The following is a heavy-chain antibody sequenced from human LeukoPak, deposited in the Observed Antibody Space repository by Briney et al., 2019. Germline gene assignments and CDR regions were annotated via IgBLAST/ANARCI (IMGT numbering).Heavy chain of an antibody. CDR1: GGSISSYY. D-gene: IGHD5-18*01. J-gene: IGHJ6*02. V-gene: IGHV4-4*07. CDR3: AGRGYSYGSNTYYYYYGMDV. Sequence: KPSETLFLTCTVSGGSISSYYWSWIRQPAGKGLEWIGRIYTSGSTNYNPSLKSRVTMSVDTSKNQFPLKLSSVTAADTAVYYCAGRGYSYGSNTYYYYYGMDVWGQGTTVTVSS. CDR2: IYTSGST.